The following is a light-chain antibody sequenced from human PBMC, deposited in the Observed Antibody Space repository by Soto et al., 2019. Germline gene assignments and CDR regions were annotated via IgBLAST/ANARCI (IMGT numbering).Light chain of an antibody. CDR1: QSVSSSY. CDR2: GAS. J-gene: IGKJ5*01. CDR3: QQYGSSLSIT. Sequence: EIVLTQSPGTLSLSPGERATPSCRASQSVSSSYLAWYQQKPGQAPRLLIYGASSRATGIPDRFSGSGSGTDFTLTISRLEPEDFAVYYCQQYGSSLSITFGQRTRLEIK. V-gene: IGKV3-20*01.